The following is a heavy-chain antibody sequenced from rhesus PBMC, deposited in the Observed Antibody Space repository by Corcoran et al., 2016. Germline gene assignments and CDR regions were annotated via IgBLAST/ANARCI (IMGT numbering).Heavy chain of an antibody. CDR3: ANGAFKGNWNYPNFDY. D-gene: IGHD1-26*01. Sequence: EVQLVESGGGLAKPGGSLRLSCAASGFTFISYWMNWVRRAPGKGLDWVSALISGGGSKYYTDSVKGRFTISIDNSKNTVSLQMNSLRAEDTAVYYCANGAFKGNWNYPNFDYWGQGVLVTVSS. J-gene: IGHJ4*01. V-gene: IGHV3S25*01. CDR1: GFTFISYW. CDR2: LISGGGSK.